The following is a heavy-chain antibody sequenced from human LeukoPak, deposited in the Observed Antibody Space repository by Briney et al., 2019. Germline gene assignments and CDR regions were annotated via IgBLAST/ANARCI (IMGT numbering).Heavy chain of an antibody. CDR1: GFTFSSYE. V-gene: IGHV3-48*03. D-gene: IGHD4-17*01. J-gene: IGHJ4*02. Sequence: GGSLRLSCAASGFTFSSYEMNWVRQAPGKGLEWVSYISSSGSTIYYADSVKGRFTISRDNAKNSLYLQMNSLRAEDTAVYYCARMRSVTPPFDYWGQGTLVTVSS. CDR3: ARMRSVTPPFDY. CDR2: ISSSGSTI.